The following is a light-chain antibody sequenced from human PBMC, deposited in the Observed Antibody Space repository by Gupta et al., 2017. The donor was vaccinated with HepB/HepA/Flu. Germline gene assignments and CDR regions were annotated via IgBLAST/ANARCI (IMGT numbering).Light chain of an antibody. CDR3: QQYYSTPCS. J-gene: IGKJ2*04. CDR1: QSVIYSSNNKNY. CDR2: WAS. Sequence: DIVMTQSPDPLAVSLGGGATINCKSSQSVIYSSNNKNYLAWYQQKPGQPPELLIYWASTRESGVPDRFSGSGSGTDFTLTISSLQAEDVAVYYCQQYYSTPCSFGQGTKLEIK. V-gene: IGKV4-1*01.